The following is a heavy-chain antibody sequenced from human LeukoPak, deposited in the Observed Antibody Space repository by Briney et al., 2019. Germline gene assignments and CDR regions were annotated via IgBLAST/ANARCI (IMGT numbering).Heavy chain of an antibody. D-gene: IGHD6-6*01. V-gene: IGHV3-33*01. CDR2: IWYDGSNK. CDR1: GFTFSSYG. CDR3: ARSRARYSSSPYYFDY. Sequence: PGGSLRLSCAASGFTFSSYGMHWVRQAPGKGLEWVAVIWYDGSNKYYADSVKGRFTISRDNSKNTLYLQMNSLRAEDTAVYYCARSRARYSSSPYYFDYWGQGTLVTVSS. J-gene: IGHJ4*02.